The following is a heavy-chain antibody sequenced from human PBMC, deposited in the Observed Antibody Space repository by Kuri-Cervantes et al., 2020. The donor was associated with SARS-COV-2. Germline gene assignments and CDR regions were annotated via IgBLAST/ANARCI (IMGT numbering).Heavy chain of an antibody. J-gene: IGHJ4*02. D-gene: IGHD1-1*01. Sequence: GSLRLSCTVSGGSISSYYWSWIRQPAGKGLEWIGRIYTSGSTNYNPSLKSRVTMSVDTSKNQFSLKLSSVTAADTAVYYCARELERSNGNFDYWGQGTLVTVSS. V-gene: IGHV4-4*07. CDR3: ARELERSNGNFDY. CDR2: IYTSGST. CDR1: GGSISSYY.